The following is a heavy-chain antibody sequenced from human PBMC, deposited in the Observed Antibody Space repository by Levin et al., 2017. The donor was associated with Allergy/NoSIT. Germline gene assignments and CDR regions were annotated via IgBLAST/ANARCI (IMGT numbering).Heavy chain of an antibody. Sequence: GESLKISCAASGFTFSSYWMSWVRQAPGKGLEWVANIKQDGSEKYYVDSVKGRFTISRDNAKNSLYLQMNSLRAEDTAVYYCARVSSSGWYYWGQGTLVTVSS. D-gene: IGHD6-19*01. CDR3: ARVSSSGWYY. CDR2: IKQDGSEK. CDR1: GFTFSSYW. J-gene: IGHJ4*02. V-gene: IGHV3-7*01.